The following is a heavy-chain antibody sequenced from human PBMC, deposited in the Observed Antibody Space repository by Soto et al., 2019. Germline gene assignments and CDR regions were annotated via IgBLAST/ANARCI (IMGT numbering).Heavy chain of an antibody. Sequence: SEILSLTCTVSGGPFSRGGYYWSWIRQHPGKGLECIGYIFYTGSTYYNPTLKSRVTMSVDTSKRQFSLNLSSLTAADTAVYFCARSGGNDVYYYMDVWGQGTTVTVSS. CDR2: IFYTGST. CDR3: ARSGGNDVYYYMDV. D-gene: IGHD1-1*01. J-gene: IGHJ6*02. CDR1: GGPFSRGGYY. V-gene: IGHV4-31*03.